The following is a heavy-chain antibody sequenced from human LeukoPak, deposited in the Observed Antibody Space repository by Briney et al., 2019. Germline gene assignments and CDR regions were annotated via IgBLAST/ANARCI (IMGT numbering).Heavy chain of an antibody. CDR3: ARVEANWGPRTGYYFDY. J-gene: IGHJ4*02. Sequence: GGSLRLSCAVSGFTFSNYAMSWVRQAPGKGPEWVAVICGSGGSTYYADSVKGRFTVSRDNSENTLYLQMNSLRAEDTAVYYCARVEANWGPRTGYYFDYWGQGTLVTVSS. V-gene: IGHV3-23*01. CDR2: ICGSGGST. D-gene: IGHD7-27*01. CDR1: GFTFSNYA.